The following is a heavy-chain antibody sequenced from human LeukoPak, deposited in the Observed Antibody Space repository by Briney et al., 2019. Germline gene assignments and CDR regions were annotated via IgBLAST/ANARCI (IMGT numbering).Heavy chain of an antibody. CDR1: GFTFRNYA. D-gene: IGHD2-8*01. J-gene: IGHJ4*02. CDR2: ISNDGNHT. Sequence: GGSLRLSCAASGFTFRNYAVHWVRQAPGKGLEWVAVISNDGNHTFYADSVKGRFAISRDNSKNTLFLQMSALRADDTAVYYCARAKRGLTDYWGQGTLVTVSS. CDR3: ARAKRGLTDY. V-gene: IGHV3-30*09.